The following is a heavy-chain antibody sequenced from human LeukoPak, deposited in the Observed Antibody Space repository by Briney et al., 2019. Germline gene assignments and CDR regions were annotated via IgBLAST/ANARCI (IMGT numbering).Heavy chain of an antibody. CDR2: ITSSSSTI. D-gene: IGHD4-17*01. Sequence: GGSLRLSCAASGFTFSSYAMNWVRQAPGKGLEWVSYITSSSSTIYYADSVKGRFTISRDNAKNSLYLQMNSLSDEDTAVYYCARGVKVTTVTQFDYWGQGTLVTVSS. CDR3: ARGVKVTTVTQFDY. CDR1: GFTFSSYA. J-gene: IGHJ4*02. V-gene: IGHV3-48*02.